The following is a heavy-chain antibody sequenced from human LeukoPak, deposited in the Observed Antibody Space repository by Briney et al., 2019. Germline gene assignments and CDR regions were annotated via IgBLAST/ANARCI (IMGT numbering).Heavy chain of an antibody. V-gene: IGHV4-61*10. D-gene: IGHD3-22*01. Sequence: KPSETLSLTCTVSGGSIYRGSYFGSWIRQPAGEGLEWIGYFFYSGSTYYSPSLKSQVTMSIDRSTNKFSQKLSSVTVADSALYYCARDARDGSGTYFRNFDRWGQGTLVTVSS. CDR2: FFYSGST. J-gene: IGHJ5*02. CDR1: GGSIYRGSYF. CDR3: ARDARDGSGTYFRNFDR.